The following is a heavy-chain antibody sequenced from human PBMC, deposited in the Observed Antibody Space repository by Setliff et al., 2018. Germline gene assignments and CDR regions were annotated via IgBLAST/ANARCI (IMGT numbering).Heavy chain of an antibody. Sequence: GGSLRLSCAASGFTFSSSAMAWVRQAPGKGLEWVSYISSSSSTIYYADSVKGRFTISRDNAKNSRYLQMNSLRAEDTAVYYCARDSWSSSWSQEYFQHWGQGTLVTVSS. V-gene: IGHV3-48*04. J-gene: IGHJ1*01. CDR3: ARDSWSSSWSQEYFQH. CDR1: GFTFSSSA. D-gene: IGHD6-13*01. CDR2: ISSSSSTI.